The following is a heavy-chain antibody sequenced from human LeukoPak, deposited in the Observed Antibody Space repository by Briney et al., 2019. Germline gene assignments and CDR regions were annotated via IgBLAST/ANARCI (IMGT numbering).Heavy chain of an antibody. J-gene: IGHJ4*02. CDR2: IYYSGST. Sequence: PSETLSLTCTVSGGSISSSSYYWGWIRQPPGKGLEWIGSIYYSGSTYYNTSLKSRVTISVDTSKNQFSLKLSSVTAADTAVYYCARLGNWNCVPNWGQGTLVTVSS. D-gene: IGHD1-1*01. CDR3: ARLGNWNCVPN. V-gene: IGHV4-39*01. CDR1: GGSISSSSYY.